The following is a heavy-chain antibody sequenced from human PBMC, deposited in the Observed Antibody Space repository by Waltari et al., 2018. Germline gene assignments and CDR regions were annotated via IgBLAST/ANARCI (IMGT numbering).Heavy chain of an antibody. CDR3: ARGPAVAGLFFDY. CDR1: GGSFSAYY. V-gene: IGHV4-34*01. D-gene: IGHD6-19*01. Sequence: QVQLQQWGAGLLKPSETLSLTCAVYGGSFSAYYWSWIRQPPGKGLEWIGEINHSGSTNSNPSIKRRVTISVDTSKNQFSWKLSAGTAAYTAVYYCARGPAVAGLFFDYWGQGTLVTVSS. CDR2: INHSGST. J-gene: IGHJ4*02.